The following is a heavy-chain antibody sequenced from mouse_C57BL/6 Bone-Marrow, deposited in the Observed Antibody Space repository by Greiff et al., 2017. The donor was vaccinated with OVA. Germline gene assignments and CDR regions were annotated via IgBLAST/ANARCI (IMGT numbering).Heavy chain of an antibody. CDR3: ARREYYYGSSGFAY. J-gene: IGHJ3*01. CDR2: ISNLAYSI. D-gene: IGHD1-1*01. V-gene: IGHV5-15*04. Sequence: EVKVVESGGGLVQPGGSLKLSCAASGFTFSDYGMAWVRQAPRKGPEWVAFISNLAYSIYYADTVTGRFTISRENAKNTLYLEMSSLRSEDTAMYYCARREYYYGSSGFAYWGQGTLVTVSA. CDR1: GFTFSDYG.